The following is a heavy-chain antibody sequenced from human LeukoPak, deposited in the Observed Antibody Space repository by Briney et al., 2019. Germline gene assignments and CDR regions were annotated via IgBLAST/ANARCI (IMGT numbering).Heavy chain of an antibody. D-gene: IGHD3/OR15-3a*01. CDR1: GYTFTSYD. V-gene: IGHV1-8*01. Sequence: ASVKVSCKASGYTFTSYDINWVRQATGQWLEWMGWMNPNSGNTGYAQKFQGRVTMTKNTSITTAYMELSSLRSEDTAVYYCARALSWTTDSYYYMDVWGKGTTVTVSS. CDR3: ARALSWTTDSYYYMDV. CDR2: MNPNSGNT. J-gene: IGHJ6*03.